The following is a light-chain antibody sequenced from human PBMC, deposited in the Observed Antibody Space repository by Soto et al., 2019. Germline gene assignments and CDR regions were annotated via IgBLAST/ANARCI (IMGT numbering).Light chain of an antibody. CDR2: GES. CDR3: QQYNNWPRT. J-gene: IGKJ1*01. CDR1: PSVTNF. Sequence: EIVLTHTRVTLSLSRGQRATVWCRASPSVTNFLAWYQQNTGQAPGILIYGESTRATGIPDRFSGSGSGTEFNLTINRLQSEDFAVYYCQQYNNWPRTCGQGTKVDIK. V-gene: IGKV3-15*01.